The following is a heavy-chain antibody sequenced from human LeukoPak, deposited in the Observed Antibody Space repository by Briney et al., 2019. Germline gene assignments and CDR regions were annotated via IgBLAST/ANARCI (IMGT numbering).Heavy chain of an antibody. CDR3: ARARSGIAGFDP. V-gene: IGHV4-38-2*02. CDR2: IYHSGST. J-gene: IGHJ5*02. D-gene: IGHD6-13*01. Sequence: PSETLSLTCTVSGYSISSGYYWGWIRQPPGKGLEWIGSIYHSGSTYYNPSLKSRVTISVDTSKNQFSLKLSSVTAADTAVYYCARARSGIAGFDPWGQGTLVTVSS. CDR1: GYSISSGYY.